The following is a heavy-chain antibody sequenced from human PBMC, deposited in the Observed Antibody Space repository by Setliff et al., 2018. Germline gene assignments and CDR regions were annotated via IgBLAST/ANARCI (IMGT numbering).Heavy chain of an antibody. CDR1: GFTFSSYW. CDR2: IKQEGSEK. V-gene: IGHV3-7*01. Sequence: GGSLRLSCAASGFTFSSYWMTWVRQAPGKGLEWVANIKQEGSEKYYVDSVKGRFTISRDDAKNSLYLQMTRLRAEDTAMYHCVRLGTVAAGDWGQGTLVTVSS. J-gene: IGHJ4*02. CDR3: VRLGTVAAGD. D-gene: IGHD6-19*01.